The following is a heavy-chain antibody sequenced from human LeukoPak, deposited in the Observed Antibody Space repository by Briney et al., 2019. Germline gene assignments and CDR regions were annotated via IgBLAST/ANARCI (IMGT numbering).Heavy chain of an antibody. CDR1: GGSFSGNF. CDR2: INHSGTT. D-gene: IGHD3-22*01. CDR3: ARRTGTYYYDSSGYSPWRYYFDY. V-gene: IGHV4-34*01. Sequence: SETLSLTCAVYGGSFSGNFWSWISQPPGKGLEWIGDINHSGTTNYSPSLKGRVTISVDTSKNQFSLNLSSVTAADTAVFYCARRTGTYYYDSSGYSPWRYYFDYWGQGTLVTVSS. J-gene: IGHJ4*02.